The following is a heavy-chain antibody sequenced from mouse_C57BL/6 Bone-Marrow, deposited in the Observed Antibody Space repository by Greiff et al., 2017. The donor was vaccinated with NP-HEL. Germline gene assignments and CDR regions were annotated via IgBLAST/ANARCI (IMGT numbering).Heavy chain of an antibody. CDR1: GYSITSGYY. J-gene: IGHJ3*01. CDR2: ISYDGSN. CDR3: ARGDSSGLPFAY. D-gene: IGHD3-2*02. V-gene: IGHV3-6*01. Sequence: DVKLQESGPGLVKPSQSLSLTCSVTGYSITSGYYWNWIRQFPGNKLEWMGYISYDGSNNYNPSLKNRISITRDTSKNQFFLKLNSVTTEDTATYYCARGDSSGLPFAYWGQGTLVTVSA.